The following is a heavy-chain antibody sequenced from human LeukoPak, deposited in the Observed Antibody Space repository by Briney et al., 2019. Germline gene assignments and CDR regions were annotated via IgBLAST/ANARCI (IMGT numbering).Heavy chain of an antibody. J-gene: IGHJ4*02. CDR2: IYYSGST. Sequence: SETLSLTCTVSGGSISSSSYYCGWIRQPPGKGLEWIGSIYYSGSTYYNPALKRRVTISVDTSKNQFSLKLSSVTAADTAVYYCATQGNYFDYWGQGTLVSVSS. CDR1: GGSISSSSYY. D-gene: IGHD3-10*01. V-gene: IGHV4-39*01. CDR3: ATQGNYFDY.